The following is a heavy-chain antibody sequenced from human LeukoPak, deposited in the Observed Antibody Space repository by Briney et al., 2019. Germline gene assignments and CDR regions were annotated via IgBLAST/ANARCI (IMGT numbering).Heavy chain of an antibody. CDR3: ARDYAYSSSWNSDWYFDL. D-gene: IGHD6-13*01. CDR1: GFTFSSYW. Sequence: PGGSLRLSCAASGFTFSSYWMHWVRQAPGKGLVWVSRINSDGSSTSYADSVKGRFTISRDNAKNTLYLQMNSLRAEDTAVYYCARDYAYSSSWNSDWYFDLWGRGTLVTVSS. CDR2: INSDGSST. J-gene: IGHJ2*01. V-gene: IGHV3-74*01.